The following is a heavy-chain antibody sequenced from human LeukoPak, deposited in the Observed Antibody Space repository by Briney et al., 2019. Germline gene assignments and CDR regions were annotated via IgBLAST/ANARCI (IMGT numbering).Heavy chain of an antibody. V-gene: IGHV1-2*02. D-gene: IGHD3-22*01. J-gene: IGHJ4*02. Sequence: GASVKVSCKASGYTFTGYYMHWVRQAPGQGLEWMGWINPNSGGTNYAQKFQGRFTITTDESTSTAYMELSSLRSEDTAVYYCARGAGGVCDSSGYFVYWGQGTLVTVSS. CDR2: INPNSGGT. CDR1: GYTFTGYY. CDR3: ARGAGGVCDSSGYFVY.